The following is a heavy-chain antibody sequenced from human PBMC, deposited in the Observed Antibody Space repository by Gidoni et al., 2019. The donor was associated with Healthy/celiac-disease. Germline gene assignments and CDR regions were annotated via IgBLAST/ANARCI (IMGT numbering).Heavy chain of an antibody. D-gene: IGHD2-15*01. J-gene: IGHJ5*02. CDR1: GFTFTSSA. CDR2: IVVGSGNT. CDR3: AATHKQYCSGGSCYWGDWFDP. Sequence: QMQLVQSGPEVKKPGTSVKVSCKASGFTFTSSAVQWVRQARGQRLEWIGWIVVGSGNTNYAQKFQERVTITRDMSTSTAYMELSSLRSEDTAVYYCAATHKQYCSGGSCYWGDWFDPWGQGTLVTVSS. V-gene: IGHV1-58*01.